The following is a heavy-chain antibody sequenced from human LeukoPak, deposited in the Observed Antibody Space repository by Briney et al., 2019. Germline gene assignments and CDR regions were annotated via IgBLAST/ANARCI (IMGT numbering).Heavy chain of an antibody. Sequence: GGSLRLSCAASGFTFTTYAMSWVRQAPGKGLEWVSSLSGSGGSTQYADSVRGRCTISRDNSKNTLYLQMNSLRAGDTAMYYCARSRGETAADPPDYWGQGTLVTVSS. CDR1: GFTFTTYA. J-gene: IGHJ4*02. V-gene: IGHV3-23*01. D-gene: IGHD6-13*01. CDR3: ARSRGETAADPPDY. CDR2: LSGSGGST.